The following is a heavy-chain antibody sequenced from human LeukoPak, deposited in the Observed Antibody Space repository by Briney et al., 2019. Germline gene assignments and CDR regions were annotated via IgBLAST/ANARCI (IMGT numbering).Heavy chain of an antibody. Sequence: GGSLRLSCAASGFIFSNYNMNWVRQAPGKGLEWVSNISSSSSSIHYADSVKGRFTISRDTSKNTLSLQMSSLRVEDTAVYFCAREKGRGVISPYYDCWGQGTLVTVSS. V-gene: IGHV3-48*01. CDR2: ISSSSSSI. CDR1: GFIFSNYN. CDR3: AREKGRGVISPYYDC. D-gene: IGHD3-10*01. J-gene: IGHJ4*02.